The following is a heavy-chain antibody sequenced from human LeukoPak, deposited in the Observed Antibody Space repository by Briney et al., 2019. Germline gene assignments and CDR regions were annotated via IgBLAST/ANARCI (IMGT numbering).Heavy chain of an antibody. CDR3: ARELPRPGNQTDASDI. D-gene: IGHD1-14*01. V-gene: IGHV3-74*01. J-gene: IGHJ3*02. CDR1: GFTFSGDW. CDR2: SKSDGSST. Sequence: GGSLRLSCAVSGFTFSGDWMHWVRQAPGKGLVWVSRSKSDGSSTSYADSVKGRFTISRDNAKNTLYLQMNSLRTEDTAVYYCARELPRPGNQTDASDIWGQGTMVTVS.